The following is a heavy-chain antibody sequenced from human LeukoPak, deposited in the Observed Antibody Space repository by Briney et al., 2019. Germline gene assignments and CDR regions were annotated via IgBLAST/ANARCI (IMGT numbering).Heavy chain of an antibody. CDR1: EFTFSDYY. V-gene: IGHV3-11*01. CDR2: ISRSGTTI. D-gene: IGHD5-18*01. CDR3: ARGRGYSQSNWVDP. Sequence: PGGSLRLSCAASEFTFSDYYMSWIRQAPGKGLEWIAYISRSGTTIYYADSVKGRFTISRDNAKNSLYLQLNSLRAEDTGVYYCARGRGYSQSNWVDPWGQGTMVTVSA. J-gene: IGHJ5*02.